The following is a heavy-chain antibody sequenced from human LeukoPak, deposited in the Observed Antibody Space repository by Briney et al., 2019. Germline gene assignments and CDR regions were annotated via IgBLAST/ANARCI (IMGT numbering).Heavy chain of an antibody. CDR1: GVTISGYW. J-gene: IGHJ4*02. V-gene: IGHV3-7*01. Sequence: PGGSLRLSCAASGVTISGYWMSWVRQAPGKGLEWVANIKQDASEIYYVGSVKGRFTISRDNAKNSVFRQMNSLRAEDTAVYYCATDGGPFDNWGQGILVTVSS. D-gene: IGHD3-10*01. CDR2: IKQDASEI. CDR3: ATDGGPFDN.